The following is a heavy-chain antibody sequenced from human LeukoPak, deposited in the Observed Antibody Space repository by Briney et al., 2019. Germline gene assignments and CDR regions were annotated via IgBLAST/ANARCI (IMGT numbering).Heavy chain of an antibody. V-gene: IGHV4-34*01. Sequence: PSETLSLTCAVYGVSFSGHYWSWIRQPPGKGLEWIGEINHSGSTNYNPSLKSRVTISVDTSKNQFSLKLSSVTAADTAVYYCARDYRLVGAWETYYYGMDVWGQGTTVTVS. CDR2: INHSGST. J-gene: IGHJ6*02. CDR1: GVSFSGHY. CDR3: ARDYRLVGAWETYYYGMDV. D-gene: IGHD1-26*01.